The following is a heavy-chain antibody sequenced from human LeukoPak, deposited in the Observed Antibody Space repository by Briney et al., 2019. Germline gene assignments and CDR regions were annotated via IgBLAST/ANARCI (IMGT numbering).Heavy chain of an antibody. J-gene: IGHJ4*02. CDR2: INSDGSST. CDR1: GFTFSSYW. Sequence: WGSLRLSCAASGFTFSSYWMHWVRQAPGKGPVWVSRINSDGSSTSYADSVKGRFTISRDNAKNTLYLQMNSLRAEDTAVYYCASEVGYWGQGTRVTVSS. V-gene: IGHV3-74*01. CDR3: ASEVGY. D-gene: IGHD2-15*01.